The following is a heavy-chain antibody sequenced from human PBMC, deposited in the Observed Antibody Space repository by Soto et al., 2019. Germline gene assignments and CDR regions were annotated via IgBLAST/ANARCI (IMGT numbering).Heavy chain of an antibody. Sequence: QVQLMESGGGVVQPGRSLRLSCAASGFTFSSYAMHWVGQAPGKGLEWVAVISYDGTNKYYADSVKGRFTISRDNSKNTLYLQMNSLRAEDTAVYYCEREEVGATGYAFDIWGQGTMVTVSS. D-gene: IGHD1-26*01. CDR1: GFTFSSYA. CDR3: EREEVGATGYAFDI. V-gene: IGHV3-30-3*01. CDR2: ISYDGTNK. J-gene: IGHJ3*02.